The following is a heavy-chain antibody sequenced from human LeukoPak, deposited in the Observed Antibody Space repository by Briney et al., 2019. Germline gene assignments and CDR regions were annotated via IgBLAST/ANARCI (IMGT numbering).Heavy chain of an antibody. CDR2: IYNGVPT. CDR3: VQSTGWPGFDY. CDR1: GDSISSYY. J-gene: IGHJ4*02. V-gene: IGHV4-4*09. D-gene: IGHD6-19*01. Sequence: SETLSLTCTVSGDSISSYYWSWIRQPPGKGLEWIGNIYNGVPTFFNPSLKSRVSISVDTSKGQFSLQLASVTAADTAVYYCVQSTGWPGFDYWGQGILVTVSS.